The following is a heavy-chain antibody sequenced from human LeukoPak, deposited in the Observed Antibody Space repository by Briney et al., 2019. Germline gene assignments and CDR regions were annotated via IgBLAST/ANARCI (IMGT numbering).Heavy chain of an antibody. J-gene: IGHJ4*02. CDR3: ARERVIAAARDGFDS. Sequence: QPGGSLRLFCAPSVFTFRDYSMNWVRRAPGKGLEGVSYISSSSTTIFYAVSVKGRFTITRDNAKNSLFLQMNGLRDEDTALYYCARERVIAAARDGFDSWGQGTLVTVSS. D-gene: IGHD2-21*01. CDR2: ISSSSTTI. V-gene: IGHV3-48*02. CDR1: VFTFRDYS.